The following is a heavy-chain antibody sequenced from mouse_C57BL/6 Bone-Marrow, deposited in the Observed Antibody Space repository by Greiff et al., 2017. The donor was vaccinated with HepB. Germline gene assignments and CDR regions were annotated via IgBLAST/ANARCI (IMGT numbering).Heavy chain of an antibody. CDR1: GFTFSDYY. Sequence: DVHLVESGGGLVQPGGSLKLSCAASGFTFSDYYMYWVRQTPEKRLEWVAYISNGGGSTYYPDTVKGRFTISRDNAKNTLYLQMSRLKSEDTAMYYCARNPYYGSSYDWYFDVWGTGTTVTVSS. D-gene: IGHD1-1*01. CDR2: ISNGGGST. CDR3: ARNPYYGSSYDWYFDV. J-gene: IGHJ1*03. V-gene: IGHV5-12*01.